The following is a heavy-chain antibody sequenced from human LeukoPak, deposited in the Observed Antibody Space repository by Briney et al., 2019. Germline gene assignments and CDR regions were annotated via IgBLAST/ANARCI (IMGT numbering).Heavy chain of an antibody. D-gene: IGHD3-3*02. CDR1: GGSFSGYY. CDR2: INHSGST. V-gene: IGHV4-34*01. CDR3: ARHFHQYYYYGMDV. Sequence: SETLSLTCAVYGGSFSGYYWSWIRQPPGKGLEWIGEINHSGSTNYNPSLKSRVTISVDTSKNQFSLKLSSVTAADTAVYYCARHFHQYYYYGMDVWGQGTTVTVSS. J-gene: IGHJ6*02.